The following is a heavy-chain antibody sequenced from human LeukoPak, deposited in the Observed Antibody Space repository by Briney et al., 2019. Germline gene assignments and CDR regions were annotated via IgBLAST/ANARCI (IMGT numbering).Heavy chain of an antibody. V-gene: IGHV4-31*03. D-gene: IGHD2-15*01. J-gene: IGHJ2*01. CDR1: GGSISSGGYY. Sequence: PSETLSLTCTVSGGSISSGGYYWSWIRQHPGKGLEWIGYIYCSGSTYYNPSLKSRVTISVDTSKNQFSLKLSSVTAADTAVYYCARDRYCSGGSCYPHHWYFDLWGRGTLVTVSS. CDR2: IYCSGST. CDR3: ARDRYCSGGSCYPHHWYFDL.